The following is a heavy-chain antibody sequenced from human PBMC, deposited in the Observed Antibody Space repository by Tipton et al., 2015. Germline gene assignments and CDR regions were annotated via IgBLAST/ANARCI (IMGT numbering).Heavy chain of an antibody. CDR1: GGSISSFY. Sequence: TLSLTCTVSGGSISSFYWSWIRQPPGKGLEWIGYIYYSGSTSYNPSLRSRVFISIDTSKNQFSLKLNSVTAADTAVYYCARGGAGYYYDSVGYLSWGQGTLVTVSS. V-gene: IGHV4-59*01. CDR3: ARGGAGYYYDSVGYLS. D-gene: IGHD3-22*01. J-gene: IGHJ5*02. CDR2: IYYSGST.